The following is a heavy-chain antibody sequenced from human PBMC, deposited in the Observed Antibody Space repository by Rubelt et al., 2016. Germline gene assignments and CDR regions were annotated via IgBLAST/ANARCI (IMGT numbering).Heavy chain of an antibody. CDR3: AGRDLFDY. D-gene: IGHD5-24*01. CDR2: ITSTSSKV. CDR1: GFTFSSYA. J-gene: IGHJ4*02. V-gene: IGHV3-48*04. Sequence: EVQLLESGGGLVQPGGSLRLSCAASGFTFSSYAMSWVRQAPGKGLEWVSSITSTSSKVHYAGSVKGRFTISRANAKNSLYLQMNSLRAEDTAVYYCAGRDLFDYWGQGTLVTVSS.